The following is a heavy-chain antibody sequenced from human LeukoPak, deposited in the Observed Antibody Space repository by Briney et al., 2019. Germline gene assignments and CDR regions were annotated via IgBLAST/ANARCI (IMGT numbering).Heavy chain of an antibody. D-gene: IGHD2-2*01. CDR1: GYSISSGYY. Sequence: SETLSLTCAVSGYSISSGYYWGWIRQPPGKGPEWIGSIYHSGSTYYNPSLKSRVTISVDTSKNQFSLKLSSVTAADTAVYYCARHRGGTSCIWCYYYYMDVWGKGTTVTVSS. V-gene: IGHV4-38-2*01. CDR2: IYHSGST. J-gene: IGHJ6*03. CDR3: ARHRGGTSCIWCYYYYMDV.